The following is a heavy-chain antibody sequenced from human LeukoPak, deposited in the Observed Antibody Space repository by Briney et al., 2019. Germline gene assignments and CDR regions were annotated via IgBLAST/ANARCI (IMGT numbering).Heavy chain of an antibody. CDR2: IYSGGNT. V-gene: IGHV3-53*01. D-gene: IGHD3-16*01. J-gene: IGHJ4*02. Sequence: GGSLRLSCAASGFTVSSNYMSWVRQAPGKGLECVSIIYSGGNTYYADSVKARFTISRDNSKNTVYLQVNSLRAEDTAVYYCCRSVASGMGVMAYWGQGTQVTV. CDR3: CRSVASGMGVMAY. CDR1: GFTVSSNY.